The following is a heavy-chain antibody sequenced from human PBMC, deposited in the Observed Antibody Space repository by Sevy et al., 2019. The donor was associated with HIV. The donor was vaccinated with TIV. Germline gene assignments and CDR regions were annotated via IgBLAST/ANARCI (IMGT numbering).Heavy chain of an antibody. CDR3: SRDMYYYDTSGYYQYFDY. Sequence: GGSLRLSCTASGFTFSNYWMSWVRQAPGKGLEWVANIKQVGSEKSYVDSVKGRFTNSRDNAKNSLYLQLNTLRAEDTAVYYWSRDMYYYDTSGYYQYFDYWGQGTLVAVSS. D-gene: IGHD3-22*01. CDR2: IKQVGSEK. CDR1: GFTFSNYW. J-gene: IGHJ4*02. V-gene: IGHV3-7*01.